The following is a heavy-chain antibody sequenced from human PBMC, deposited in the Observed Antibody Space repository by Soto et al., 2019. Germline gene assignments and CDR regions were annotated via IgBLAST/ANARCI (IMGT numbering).Heavy chain of an antibody. V-gene: IGHV3-30*18. Sequence: QVQLVESGGGVVQPGRSLRLSCAGSGFTFSNYGLHWVRQAPGKGLEWVAVISYDGSHKYYADSVKGRFTISRDKSNNMLYLQMDSLRAEDTAVYYCAKDGAPRYCSRSSCHPAGAYWGQRTLGTVSS. J-gene: IGHJ4*02. CDR2: ISYDGSHK. CDR1: GFTFSNYG. D-gene: IGHD2-15*01. CDR3: AKDGAPRYCSRSSCHPAGAY.